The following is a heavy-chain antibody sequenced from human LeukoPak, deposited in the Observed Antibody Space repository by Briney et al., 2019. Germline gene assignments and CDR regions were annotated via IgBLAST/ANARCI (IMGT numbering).Heavy chain of an antibody. J-gene: IGHJ4*02. CDR3: ARSSGVAGHFDY. V-gene: IGHV4-4*07. Sequence: RSSETLSLTCTVSGGSISSYYWSWIRQPAGKGLEWIGRIYTSGSTNYNPSLKSRVTMSVDTSKNQFSLKLSAVTDADKALYYCARSSGVAGHFDYWGQGTLVTVSS. CDR2: IYTSGST. CDR1: GGSISSYY. D-gene: IGHD6-19*01.